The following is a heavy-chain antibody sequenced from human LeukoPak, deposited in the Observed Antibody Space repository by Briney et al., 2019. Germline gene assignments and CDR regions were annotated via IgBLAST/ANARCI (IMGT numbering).Heavy chain of an antibody. V-gene: IGHV3-30*02. D-gene: IGHD1-7*01. CDR1: GFTFTNYG. Sequence: GGSLRLSCAASGFTFTNYGMHWVRQAPGKGLEWVAFIRYDGINKYYSDSVKGRFTISRDNAKNSLYLQMNSLRAEDTAVYYCARESLGNYAFDIWGQGTLVTVSS. CDR3: ARESLGNYAFDI. CDR2: IRYDGINK. J-gene: IGHJ3*02.